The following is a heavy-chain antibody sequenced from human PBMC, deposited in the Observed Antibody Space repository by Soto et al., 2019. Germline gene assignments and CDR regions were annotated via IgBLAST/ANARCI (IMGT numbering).Heavy chain of an antibody. J-gene: IGHJ6*02. CDR3: ARDPSYYGMDV. Sequence: ASVKVSCKASGYTFTSYAMHWVRQAPGQRLEWMGWINAGNGNTKYSQKFQGRVTITRDASASTAYMELSSLRSEDTAVYYCARDPSYYGMDVWGQGTTVTASS. CDR1: GYTFTSYA. CDR2: INAGNGNT. V-gene: IGHV1-3*01.